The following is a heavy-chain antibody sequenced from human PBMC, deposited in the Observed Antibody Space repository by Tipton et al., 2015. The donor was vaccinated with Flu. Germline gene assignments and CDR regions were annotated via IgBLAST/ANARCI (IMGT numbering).Heavy chain of an antibody. V-gene: IGHV3-33*03. CDR3: AKERLSHSFGYGGYGLDV. CDR1: QFVFSDYG. D-gene: IGHD5-18*01. J-gene: IGHJ6*02. CDR2: ISYDGSER. Sequence: SLRLSCAASQFVFSDYGMHWVRQAPGKGLEWVTVISYDGSERFYADSVKGRLSVSRDNSRNTVYLQLNSLRVEDRAVYYCAKERLSHSFGYGGYGLDVWGQRTTVSVS.